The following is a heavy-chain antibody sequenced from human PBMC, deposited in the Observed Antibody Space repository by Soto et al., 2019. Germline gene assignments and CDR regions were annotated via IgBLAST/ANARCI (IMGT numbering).Heavy chain of an antibody. D-gene: IGHD2-15*01. J-gene: IGHJ4*02. V-gene: IGHV5-51*01. CDR2: IYPDDSDT. Sequence: PGESLKISCEGSGYTFSSYSIGWVRQMPGKGLEWMGIIYPDDSDTRYSPSFRGQVTISVDKSISRAYLQWSSLKASDSAMYFCARIGRSYNPFDYWGRGTLVTVS. CDR1: GYTFSSYS. CDR3: ARIGRSYNPFDY.